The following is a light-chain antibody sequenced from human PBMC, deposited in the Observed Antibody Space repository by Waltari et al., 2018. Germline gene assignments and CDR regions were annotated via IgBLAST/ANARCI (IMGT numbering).Light chain of an antibody. V-gene: IGLV2-23*02. CDR3: SSHANTYNFAHVV. CDR1: SSDIGTYNY. J-gene: IGLJ2*01. CDR2: EFN. Sequence: QSALTPPASVSGSPGQSITISCTGTSSDIGTYNYVSWYQQLPGKAPKMMIYEFNKRPSVVSYRFSGSKSGNTASLTISGLRAEDEADYYCSSHANTYNFAHVVFGGGTKLTVL.